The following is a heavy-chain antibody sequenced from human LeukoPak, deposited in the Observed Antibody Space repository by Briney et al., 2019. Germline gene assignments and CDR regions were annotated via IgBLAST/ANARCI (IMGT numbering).Heavy chain of an antibody. CDR3: ARVSEAYYYYYMDV. D-gene: IGHD1-26*01. CDR2: ISAYNGNT. J-gene: IGHJ6*03. Sequence: ASVKVSCKASGYTFTSYGISWVRQAPGQGLEWMEWISAYNGNTNYAQKLQGRITMTTDTSTSTAYMELRSLRSDDTAVYYCARVSEAYYYYYMDVWGKGTTVTISS. V-gene: IGHV1-18*01. CDR1: GYTFTSYG.